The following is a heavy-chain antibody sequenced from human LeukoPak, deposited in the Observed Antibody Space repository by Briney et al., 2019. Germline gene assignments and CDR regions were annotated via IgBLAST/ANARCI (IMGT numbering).Heavy chain of an antibody. J-gene: IGHJ4*02. D-gene: IGHD6-13*01. Sequence: ASVKVSCMASGYTFTGYYMHWVRQAPGQGLEWMGWINPNSGGTNHAQKFQGRVTMTRDTSISTAYMELSRLRSDDTAVYYCARADSSSWYYFDYWGQGTLVTVSS. V-gene: IGHV1-2*02. CDR1: GYTFTGYY. CDR3: ARADSSSWYYFDY. CDR2: INPNSGGT.